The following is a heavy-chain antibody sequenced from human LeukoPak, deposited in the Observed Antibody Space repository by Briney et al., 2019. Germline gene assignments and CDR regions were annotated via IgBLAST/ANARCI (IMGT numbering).Heavy chain of an antibody. V-gene: IGHV1-8*01. Sequence: GASVKVSCKASGYTFTSYDINWVRQATGQGLEWMGWMNPNSGNTGYAQKFQGRVTMTRNTSISTAYMELSSLRSEDTAVYYCARVYYYDSSGYYYVDPLDHWGQGTLVTVSS. D-gene: IGHD3-22*01. CDR2: MNPNSGNT. CDR3: ARVYYYDSSGYYYVDPLDH. CDR1: GYTFTSYD. J-gene: IGHJ4*02.